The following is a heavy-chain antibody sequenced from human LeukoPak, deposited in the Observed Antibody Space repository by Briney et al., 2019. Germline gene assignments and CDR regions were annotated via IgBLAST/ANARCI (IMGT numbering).Heavy chain of an antibody. Sequence: GGSLRLSCAVSGFTFSSHAMTWVRQAPGKGLEWVSTIGGDGVGTFYSDSVKGRFAISRDNSKNTVHLQMNNLRAEDTAVYYCATTSSPFLYWGRGTLVTVSS. D-gene: IGHD2-15*01. CDR1: GFTFSSHA. CDR3: ATTSSPFLY. J-gene: IGHJ4*02. V-gene: IGHV3-23*01. CDR2: IGGDGVGT.